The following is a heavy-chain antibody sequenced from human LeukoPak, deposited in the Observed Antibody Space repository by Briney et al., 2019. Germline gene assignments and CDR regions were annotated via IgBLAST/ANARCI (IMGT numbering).Heavy chain of an antibody. CDR1: GFTFDDYA. D-gene: IGHD2-15*01. Sequence: GGSLRLSCAASGFTFDDYAMHWVRQAPGKGLEWVSGISWNSGSIGYADSVKGRFTISRDNAKNSLYLQMNSLRAEDTALYYCAKEGVVATTYYYYYYMDVWGKGTTVTISS. CDR2: ISWNSGSI. J-gene: IGHJ6*03. V-gene: IGHV3-9*01. CDR3: AKEGVVATTYYYYYYMDV.